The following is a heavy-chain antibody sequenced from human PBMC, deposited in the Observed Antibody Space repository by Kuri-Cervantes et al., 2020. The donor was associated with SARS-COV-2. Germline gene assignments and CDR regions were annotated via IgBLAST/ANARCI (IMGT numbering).Heavy chain of an antibody. V-gene: IGHV3-48*02. CDR3: ARGELSSSWYREDYYYGMDV. CDR2: ISSSSSTI. CDR1: GFTFSSYS. J-gene: IGHJ6*02. Sequence: GESLKISCAASGFTFSSYSMNWVRQAPGKGLEWVSYISSSSSTIYYADSVKGRFTISRDNAKNSLYLQMNSLRDEDTAVYYCARGELSSSWYREDYYYGMDVWGQGTTVTVSS. D-gene: IGHD6-13*01.